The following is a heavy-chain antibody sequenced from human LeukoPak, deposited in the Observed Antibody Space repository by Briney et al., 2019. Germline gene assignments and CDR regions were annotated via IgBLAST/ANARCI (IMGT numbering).Heavy chain of an antibody. D-gene: IGHD3-10*01. V-gene: IGHV3-30*19. Sequence: PGGSLRLSCAASGFTFSSYGMHWVRQAPGKGLEWVAVISYDGSNKYYADSVKGRFTISRDNSKNTLYLQMNSLRAEDTAVYYCARAHDYYGSGSYFDYWGQGTLVTVSS. CDR3: ARAHDYYGSGSYFDY. CDR1: GFTFSSYG. J-gene: IGHJ4*02. CDR2: ISYDGSNK.